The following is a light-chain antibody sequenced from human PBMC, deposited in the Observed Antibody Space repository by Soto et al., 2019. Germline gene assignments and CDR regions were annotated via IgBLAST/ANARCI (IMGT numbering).Light chain of an antibody. CDR3: SSYTSSSTRV. CDR2: EVS. J-gene: IGLJ2*01. V-gene: IGLV2-14*01. CDR1: SSDVGGYNY. Sequence: QSALTQPASVSGSPGQSITISYTGTSSDVGGYNYVSWYQQHPGKAPKLMIYEVSNRPSGVSNRFSGSKSGNTASLTISGLQAEDAADYYCSSYTSSSTRVFGGGTKLTVL.